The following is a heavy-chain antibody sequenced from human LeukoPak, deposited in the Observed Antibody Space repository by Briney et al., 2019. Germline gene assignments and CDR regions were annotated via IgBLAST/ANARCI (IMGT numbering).Heavy chain of an antibody. V-gene: IGHV4-34*01. Sequence: SETLSLTCAVYGGSLSGYYWSWIRQPPGKGLEWIGEINHSGSTNYNPSLKSRVTISLDTSKNQFSLKMSSVTAADTAVYYCARDTSPDYWETRGYYDYWGQGTLVTVSS. J-gene: IGHJ4*02. CDR2: INHSGST. CDR3: ARDTSPDYWETRGYYDY. CDR1: GGSLSGYY. D-gene: IGHD3-22*01.